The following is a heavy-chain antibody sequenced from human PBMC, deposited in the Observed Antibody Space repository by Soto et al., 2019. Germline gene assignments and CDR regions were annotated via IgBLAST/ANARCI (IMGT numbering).Heavy chain of an antibody. CDR3: ARDRLRGYDSSGFYS. CDR2: INPSDGNR. J-gene: IGHJ4*02. D-gene: IGHD3-22*01. V-gene: IGHV1-18*01. Sequence: APVKVSSKACGYSFSFYCISWANQAHGQGLEWMGCINPSDGNRNFAQKFEDRVTMTTATSTNTVFLELRSLKSDDTAIYYCARDRLRGYDSSGFYSWGQGTMVTVSS. CDR1: GYSFSFYC.